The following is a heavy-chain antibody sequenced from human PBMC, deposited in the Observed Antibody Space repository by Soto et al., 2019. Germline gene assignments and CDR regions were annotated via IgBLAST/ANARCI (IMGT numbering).Heavy chain of an antibody. V-gene: IGHV3-74*01. Sequence: EGQLVESGGGLVQPGGSLRLSCAASGFTFSTYWFNWVRQVPGNVLVWASLINPDGSTTTYADSVKGRFIISRDNTKNTVYLQLNSLRVEDTAVYYCARDLRGSPDIWGQGTLVTVSS. CDR1: GFTFSTYW. CDR3: ARDLRGSPDI. CDR2: INPDGSTT. J-gene: IGHJ4*02. D-gene: IGHD1-26*01.